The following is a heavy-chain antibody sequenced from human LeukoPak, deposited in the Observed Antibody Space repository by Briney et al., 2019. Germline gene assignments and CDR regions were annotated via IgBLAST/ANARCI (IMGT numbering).Heavy chain of an antibody. CDR2: INPNSGGT. D-gene: IGHD1-26*01. CDR3: ARDRGSYYY. J-gene: IGHJ4*02. CDR1: GYTLTAYY. V-gene: IGHV1-2*06. Sequence: ASVKVSCKASGYTLTAYYIYWVRQAPGQGLEWMGRINPNSGGTDYAQNFQGRVTMTRDTSISTAYMELRSLRSDDTAVYYCARDRGSYYYWGQGTLVTVSS.